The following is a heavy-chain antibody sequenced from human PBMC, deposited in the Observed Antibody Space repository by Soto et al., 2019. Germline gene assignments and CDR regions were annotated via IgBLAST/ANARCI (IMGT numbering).Heavy chain of an antibody. V-gene: IGHV3-30-3*01. Sequence: PGGSLRLSCAASGFTFSSYAMHWVRQAPGKGLEWVAVISYDGSNKYYADSVKGRSTISRDNSKNTLYLQMNSLRAEDTAVYYCARDRAYCGGDCYSATLMDVWGQGT. CDR2: ISYDGSNK. CDR3: ARDRAYCGGDCYSATLMDV. D-gene: IGHD2-21*02. J-gene: IGHJ6*02. CDR1: GFTFSSYA.